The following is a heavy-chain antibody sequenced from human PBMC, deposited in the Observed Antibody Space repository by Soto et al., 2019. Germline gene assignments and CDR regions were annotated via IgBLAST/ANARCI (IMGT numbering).Heavy chain of an antibody. J-gene: IGHJ4*02. Sequence: QVQQVQSGAEVRKPGSSVNVSCKASGTSFTSYGIHWVRQAPGQGLEWMGGFVPMFSSSNYAEKFQDRLTIVAEESTNTAYMELGCLRADDSAIYYCTRTGGTYYFDHWDQATLVTVTS. CDR3: TRTGGTYYFDH. V-gene: IGHV1-69*01. D-gene: IGHD1-1*01. CDR2: FVPMFSSS. CDR1: GTSFTSYG.